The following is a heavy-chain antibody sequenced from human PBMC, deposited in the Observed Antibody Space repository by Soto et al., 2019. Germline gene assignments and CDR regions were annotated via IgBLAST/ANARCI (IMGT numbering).Heavy chain of an antibody. V-gene: IGHV1-3*01. J-gene: IGHJ5*02. D-gene: IGHD3-10*01. CDR2: INAGNGNT. Sequence: QVQLVQSGAEVKKPGASVKVSCKASGYTFTNYAMHWVRQAPGQRLGWMGWINAGNGNTKYSQKFEGRVTITRNTSASTAYMMLSSLRSEDTAVYSCGRGSGPSWFDPWGQGTLVTVSS. CDR3: GRGSGPSWFDP. CDR1: GYTFTNYA.